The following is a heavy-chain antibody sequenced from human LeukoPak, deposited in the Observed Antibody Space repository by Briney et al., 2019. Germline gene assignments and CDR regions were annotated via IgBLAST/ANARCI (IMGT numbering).Heavy chain of an antibody. D-gene: IGHD6-13*01. J-gene: IGHJ4*02. Sequence: SQTLSLTCAISGDSVSSNSAAWNWIRQSPSRGLEWLGRTYYRSKWYNDYAVSVKSRITINPDTSKNQFSLQLNSVTPEDTAVYYCARGGVAAAGTPYYFDYWGQGTLVTVSS. CDR1: GDSVSSNSAA. CDR2: TYYRSKWYN. V-gene: IGHV6-1*01. CDR3: ARGGVAAAGTPYYFDY.